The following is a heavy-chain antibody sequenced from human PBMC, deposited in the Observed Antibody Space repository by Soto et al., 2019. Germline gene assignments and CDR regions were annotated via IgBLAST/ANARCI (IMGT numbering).Heavy chain of an antibody. D-gene: IGHD6-19*01. V-gene: IGHV1-69*01. CDR3: ARGGDMEEAVAKSEYYYGMDF. J-gene: IGHJ6*02. Sequence: QVQLVQSGAEVKKPGSSVNVSCKASGGTFTNFAFSWVRQAPGQGPEWMGGIIPIFGTPNYAQRFQSRLTITADESTSTAYMELSGLRSEYTAVYYCARGGDMEEAVAKSEYYYGMDFWGQGNTVNVYS. CDR1: GGTFTNFA. CDR2: IIPIFGTP.